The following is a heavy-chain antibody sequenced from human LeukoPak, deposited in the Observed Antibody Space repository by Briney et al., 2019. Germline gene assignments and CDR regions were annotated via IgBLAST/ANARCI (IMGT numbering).Heavy chain of an antibody. CDR3: VRDPRTTYYYNSSGY. V-gene: IGHV3-7*01. CDR2: IKQDGNEK. D-gene: IGHD3-22*01. CDR1: GFTFSTYW. Sequence: GGSLRLSRAASGFTFSTYWMSWVRQAPGKGLEWVANIKQDGNEKNYVDSVKGRFTISRDNAENSLYLQMNSLRAEDTAVYYCVRDPRTTYYYNSSGYWGQGTLVTVSS. J-gene: IGHJ4*02.